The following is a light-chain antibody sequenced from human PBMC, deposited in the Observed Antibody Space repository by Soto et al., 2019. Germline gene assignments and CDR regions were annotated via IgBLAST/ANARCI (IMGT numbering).Light chain of an antibody. V-gene: IGLV1-40*01. CDR3: QSYDSSPV. CDR2: GNS. CDR1: SSNIGAGYD. J-gene: IGLJ1*01. Sequence: QSVLTQPPSVSGAPGQRVTISCTGSSSNIGAGYDVHWYQQLPGTAPKLLIYGNSNRPSGVPDRFSGSKSGTSASLAIIGLQAEDEADYYCQSYDSSPVFGTGTKLTVL.